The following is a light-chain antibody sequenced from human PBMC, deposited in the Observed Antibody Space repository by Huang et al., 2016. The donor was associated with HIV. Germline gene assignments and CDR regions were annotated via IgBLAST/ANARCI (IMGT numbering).Light chain of an antibody. CDR1: QTINTY. CDR2: GAS. CDR3: QQRADWPLT. J-gene: IGKJ4*01. Sequence: EIVLTQSPATLSLSPGERATLSCRASQTINTYLPWYQQKPGQAPRLLIAGASNRATGIPARFSGMGSGTDFSLTISSLEPEDFAVYYCQQRADWPLTFGGGTKVEIK. V-gene: IGKV3-11*01.